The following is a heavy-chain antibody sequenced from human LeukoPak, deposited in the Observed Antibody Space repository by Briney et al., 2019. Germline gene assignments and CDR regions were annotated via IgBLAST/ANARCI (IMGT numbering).Heavy chain of an antibody. J-gene: IGHJ5*02. CDR3: ARLQYCSGTSCYWFDP. CDR2: IYHTGST. CDR1: GGSISSGLYS. V-gene: IGHV4-30-2*01. D-gene: IGHD2-2*01. Sequence: SETLSLTCDVSGGSISSGLYSWSWIRQPLGKGLEWIGYIYHTGSTYYNPSLKSRVTISVDTSKNQFSLRLSSVTAADTAVYYCARLQYCSGTSCYWFDPWGQGTLVTDSS.